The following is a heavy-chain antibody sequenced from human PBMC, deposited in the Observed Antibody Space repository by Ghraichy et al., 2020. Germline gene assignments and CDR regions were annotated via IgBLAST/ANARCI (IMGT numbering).Heavy chain of an antibody. CDR1: GGTFSSYA. V-gene: IGHV1-46*01. CDR3: ASSTPDEWELLRGDDAFDI. Sequence: ASVKVSCKASGGTFSSYAISWVRQAPGQGLEWMGIINPSGGSTSYAQKFQGRVTMTRDTSTSTVYMELSSLRSEDTAVYYCASSTPDEWELLRGDDAFDIWGQGTMVTVSS. D-gene: IGHD1-26*01. CDR2: INPSGGST. J-gene: IGHJ3*02.